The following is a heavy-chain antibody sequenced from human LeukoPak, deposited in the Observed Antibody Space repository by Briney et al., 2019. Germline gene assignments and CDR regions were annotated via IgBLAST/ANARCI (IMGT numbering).Heavy chain of an antibody. D-gene: IGHD3-16*01. CDR1: GYSISSGYY. V-gene: IGHV4-38-2*01. Sequence: SETLSLTXAVSGYSISSGYYWGWIRQPPGKGLEWIGSIYHSGSTYYNPSLKSRVTISVDTSKNQFSLKLSPVTAADTAVYYCAAGGPGDWFDPWGQGTLVTVSS. CDR3: AAGGPGDWFDP. CDR2: IYHSGST. J-gene: IGHJ5*02.